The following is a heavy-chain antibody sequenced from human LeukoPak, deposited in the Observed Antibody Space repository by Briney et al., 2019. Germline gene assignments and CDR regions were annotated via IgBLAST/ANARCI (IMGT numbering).Heavy chain of an antibody. J-gene: IGHJ3*02. V-gene: IGHV1-69*01. D-gene: IGHD2-2*01. CDR1: GGTFSIYA. CDR2: IIPIFGTA. Sequence: GASVKVSCKASGGTFSIYAISWVRQAPGQGLEWMGGIIPIFGTANYAQKFQGRVTITADESTSTAYMELSSLRSEDTAVYYCARPYCSSTSCPRGDAFDIWGQGTMVTVSS. CDR3: ARPYCSSTSCPRGDAFDI.